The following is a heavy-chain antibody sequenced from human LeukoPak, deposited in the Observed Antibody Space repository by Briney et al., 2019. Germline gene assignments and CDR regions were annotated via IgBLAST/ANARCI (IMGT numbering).Heavy chain of an antibody. Sequence: SETLSLTCTVSGDSRDYHIWNWIRQSPGEGLEWLGYIYYSGSTNYNPALKSRVTISVDTSKNQFSLKLNSVTAADTAVYYCAREWSAFDFWGQGTMVTVSS. CDR2: IYYSGST. D-gene: IGHD3-3*01. CDR3: AREWSAFDF. V-gene: IGHV4-59*11. CDR1: GDSRDYHI. J-gene: IGHJ3*01.